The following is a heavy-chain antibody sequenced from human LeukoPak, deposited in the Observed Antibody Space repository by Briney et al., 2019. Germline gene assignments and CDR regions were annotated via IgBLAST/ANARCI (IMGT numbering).Heavy chain of an antibody. CDR3: ARSIGLTGGGVDV. CDR2: ITDSGSTI. CDR1: GFTFRDYN. D-gene: IGHD3-9*01. J-gene: IGHJ6*02. V-gene: IGHV3-11*01. Sequence: GGSLRLSCAASGFTFRDYNMNWVRQAPGKGLEWVLYITDSGSTIHYADSVNGRFTISRDNAKNPLYLQMNSLRAEDSAVYYCARSIGLTGGGVDVWGRGTTVTVSS.